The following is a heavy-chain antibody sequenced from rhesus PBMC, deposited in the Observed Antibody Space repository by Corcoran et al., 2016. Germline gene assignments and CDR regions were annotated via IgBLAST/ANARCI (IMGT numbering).Heavy chain of an antibody. CDR1: GSSISSSY. CDR3: TRARIAEVDY. Sequence: QLQLQESGPGLVKPSETLSVTCAVSGSSISSSYWSWLRQAPGKGLEWIGYIYGSVSSTNYNPAIKRRVTLSVETSKNSRFLQMNSRRAEDTAVYYCTRARIAEVDYWGQGVLVTVSS. D-gene: IGHD6-13*01. J-gene: IGHJ4*01. CDR2: IYGSVSST. V-gene: IGHV4-169*01.